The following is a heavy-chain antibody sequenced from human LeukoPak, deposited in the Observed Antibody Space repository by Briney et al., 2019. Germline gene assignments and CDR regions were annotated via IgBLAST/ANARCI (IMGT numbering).Heavy chain of an antibody. J-gene: IGHJ4*02. CDR1: GYTFTGNY. V-gene: IGHV1-2*02. CDR2: INPNTGGT. Sequence: VASVKVSCKASGYTFTGNYIHWVRQAPGQGLEWMGWINPNTGGTKYAQKFQGRVTMTRDTSITTAYMELSSLESDDTAVYYCAREAQGTYRFLDWGQGTLVTVSS. D-gene: IGHD1-1*01. CDR3: AREAQGTYRFLD.